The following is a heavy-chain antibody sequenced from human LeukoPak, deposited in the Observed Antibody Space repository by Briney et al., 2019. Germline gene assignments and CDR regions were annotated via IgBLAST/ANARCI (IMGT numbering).Heavy chain of an antibody. CDR2: INYSGST. CDR1: GGSFSGYY. CDR3: ARTIAAAAADY. Sequence: SSETLSLTCAVYGGSFSGYYWSWIRQPPGKGPEWIGEINYSGSTNYNPSLKSRVTISVDTSKNQFSLKLSSVTAADTAVYYCARTIAAAAADYWGQGTLVTVSS. V-gene: IGHV4-34*01. D-gene: IGHD6-13*01. J-gene: IGHJ4*02.